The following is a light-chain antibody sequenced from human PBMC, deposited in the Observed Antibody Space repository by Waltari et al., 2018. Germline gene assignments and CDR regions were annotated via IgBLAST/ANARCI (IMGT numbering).Light chain of an antibody. V-gene: IGLV2-8*01. CDR1: STDIGVYNF. Sequence: QSALTQPPSAPGSPGQSVTISCPGTSTDIGVYNFVSWYQQHPGKAPKLLIYEVTERPSGVPDGFSGSKSGNTASLTVSGLQGEDEADYYCASFAGSNNLFGGGTKLTVL. J-gene: IGLJ2*01. CDR3: ASFAGSNNL. CDR2: EVT.